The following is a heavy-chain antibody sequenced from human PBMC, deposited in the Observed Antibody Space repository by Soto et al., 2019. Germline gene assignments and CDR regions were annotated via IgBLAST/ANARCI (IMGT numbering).Heavy chain of an antibody. J-gene: IGHJ4*02. Sequence: EVLLVESGGGLVKPGESLRLSCAASGFTFTDAWMHWVRQGPGRGLEWVGRIKTKSDRAATDYAAPVKDRFTISRDDSKDTLYLQMNSLKTEDTAVYFCTTDAAQHDGRGNFFEGAYWGQGTLVTVSS. CDR2: IKTKSDRAAT. V-gene: IGHV3-15*07. CDR1: GFTFTDAW. CDR3: TTDAAQHDGRGNFFEGAY. D-gene: IGHD3-22*01.